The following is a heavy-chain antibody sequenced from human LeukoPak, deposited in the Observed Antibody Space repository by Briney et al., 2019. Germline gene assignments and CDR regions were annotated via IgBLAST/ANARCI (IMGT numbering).Heavy chain of an antibody. CDR3: VRDYRACFDY. D-gene: IGHD3-16*02. V-gene: IGHV3-11*01. CDR1: EFTFSDYY. CDR2: ISSSGSTI. Sequence: GGSLRLSCTASEFTFSDYYMSWIGKAPGKGLEWVSYISSSGSTIYYADSVKGRFTISRDNAKNSLYLQMNSLRAEDTAVYYCVRDYRACFDYWGQGTLVTVSS. J-gene: IGHJ4*02.